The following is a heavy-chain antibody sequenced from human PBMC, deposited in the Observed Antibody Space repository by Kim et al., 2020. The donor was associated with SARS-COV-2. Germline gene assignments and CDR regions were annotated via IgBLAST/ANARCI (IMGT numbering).Heavy chain of an antibody. D-gene: IGHD3-10*01. J-gene: IGHJ6*02. Sequence: SETLSLTCAVYGGSFSGYYWSWIRQPPGKGLEWIGEINHSGSTNYNPSLKSRVTISVDTSKNQFSLKLSSVTAADTAVYYCARGRKFTMVRGDPQFDTQPPYYYYGMDVWGQGTTVTVSS. CDR3: ARGRKFTMVRGDPQFDTQPPYYYYGMDV. CDR2: INHSGST. V-gene: IGHV4-34*01. CDR1: GGSFSGYY.